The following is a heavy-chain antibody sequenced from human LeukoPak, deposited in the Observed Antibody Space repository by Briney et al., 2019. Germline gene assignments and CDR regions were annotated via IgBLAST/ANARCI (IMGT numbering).Heavy chain of an antibody. V-gene: IGHV1-18*01. CDR3: ARAVSGSLYGDFDF. J-gene: IGHJ4*02. CDR2: IDSHNGDR. CDR1: GYSFVFFG. Sequence: ASVKVPCKASGYSFVFFGVSWVRQAPGQGLEWMGWIDSHNGDRNYADKFQDRVTMTTDTSTTTSYMELRSLRSDDTAVYCCARAVSGSLYGDFDFWGQGTLVTVSA. D-gene: IGHD1-26*01.